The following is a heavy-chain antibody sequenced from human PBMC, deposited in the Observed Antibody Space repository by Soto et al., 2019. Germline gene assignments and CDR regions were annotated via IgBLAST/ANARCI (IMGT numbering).Heavy chain of an antibody. CDR3: ARDLASDDSNYLRWFDP. CDR2: ISAYNGNT. J-gene: IGHJ5*02. D-gene: IGHD4-4*01. CDR1: GYTFTSYG. V-gene: IGHV1-18*01. Sequence: GASVKVSCKASGYTFTSYGISWVRQAPGQGLEWMGWISAYNGNTNYAQKFQGRVTMTTDTSTSTAYMELRSLRSDDTAVYYCARDLASDDSNYLRWFDPWGQGTLVTVSS.